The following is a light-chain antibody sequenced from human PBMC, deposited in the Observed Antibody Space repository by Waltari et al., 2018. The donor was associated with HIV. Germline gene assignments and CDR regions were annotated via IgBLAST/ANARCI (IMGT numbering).Light chain of an antibody. V-gene: IGLV1-44*01. Sequence: QSVLTQPPSASGTPGQRVTISCSGGSSNIGSNFVIWYQQLPGTAPKLPMYRNNPRPSGFPDRFAGSKSGTSASLAISGLQSEDEADYYCAAWDDSLNGHWVFGGGTKVTVL. J-gene: IGLJ3*02. CDR2: RNN. CDR3: AAWDDSLNGHWV. CDR1: SSNIGSNF.